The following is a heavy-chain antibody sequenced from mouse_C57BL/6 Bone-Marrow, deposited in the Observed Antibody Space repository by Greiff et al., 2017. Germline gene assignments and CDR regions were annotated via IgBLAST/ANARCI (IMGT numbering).Heavy chain of an antibody. J-gene: IGHJ3*01. CDR3: ARRGDYGEFAY. CDR1: EYEFPSHD. D-gene: IGHD1-1*01. Sequence: EVQGVESGGGLVQPGASLKLSCESNEYEFPSHDMSWVRKTPEKRLELVAAINSDGGSTSYPDTMERRFIISRDTTKKTLYLQMSRLRSEDTALYYCARRGDYGEFAYWGQGTLVTVSA. CDR2: INSDGGST. V-gene: IGHV5-2*01.